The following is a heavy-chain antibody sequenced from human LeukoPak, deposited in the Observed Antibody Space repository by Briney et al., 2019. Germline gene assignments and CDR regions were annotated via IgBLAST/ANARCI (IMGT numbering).Heavy chain of an antibody. CDR3: ARVGNGIAAAEVVYYFDY. Sequence: GGSLRLSCAISGFSVSSKYMSWVRQAPGKGPEWVSVIYNDGSTYYADSVKGRFTISRDNSKNTLFLQMNSLRAEDTAVYYCARVGNGIAAAEVVYYFDYRGQGTLVTVSS. D-gene: IGHD6-13*01. V-gene: IGHV3-53*01. CDR1: GFSVSSKY. J-gene: IGHJ4*02. CDR2: IYNDGST.